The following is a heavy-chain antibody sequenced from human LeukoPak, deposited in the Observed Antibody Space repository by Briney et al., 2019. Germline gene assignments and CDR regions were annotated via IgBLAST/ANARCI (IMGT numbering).Heavy chain of an antibody. CDR1: GGSISSYY. J-gene: IGHJ3*02. CDR2: IYYSGST. V-gene: IGHV4-59*01. Sequence: SETLSLTCTVSGGSISSYYWSWIRQPAGKGLEWIGYIYYSGSTNYNPSLMSRVTISVDTSKNQFSLKLSSVTAADTAVYYCAIAIMDDAFDIWGQGTMVTVSS. CDR3: AIAIMDDAFDI. D-gene: IGHD2-21*01.